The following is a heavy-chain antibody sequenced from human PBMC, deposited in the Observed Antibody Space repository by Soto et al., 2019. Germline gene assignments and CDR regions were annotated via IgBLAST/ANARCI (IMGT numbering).Heavy chain of an antibody. CDR3: ARDLWLGESFRYYFDY. J-gene: IGHJ4*01. CDR1: GYTFTDYS. D-gene: IGHD3-10*01. CDR2: TNPASGKT. V-gene: IGHV1-3*01. Sequence: ASVKVSCTDSGYTFTDYSLQWVRQAPGQRLEWMGWTNPASGKTKYSQKFQGRVTITRDTSASTAYMELSSLTSEDTALYYCARDLWLGESFRYYFDYWAQGTLVTVSS.